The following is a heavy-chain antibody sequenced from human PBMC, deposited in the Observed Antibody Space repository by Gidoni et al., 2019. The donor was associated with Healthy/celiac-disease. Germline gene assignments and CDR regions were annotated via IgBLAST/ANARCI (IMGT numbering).Heavy chain of an antibody. D-gene: IGHD3-22*01. CDR2: ISSSSSYI. J-gene: IGHJ4*02. CDR3: ARVDSSGYYFDY. V-gene: IGHV3-21*01. CDR1: GFTFSSYS. Sequence: EVQLVESGGGLVKPGGSLRLSCAASGFTFSSYSMNCVRQAPGKGLEWVSSISSSSSYIYYADSVKGRFTISRDNAKNSLYLQMNSLRAEDTAVYYCARVDSSGYYFDYWGQGTLVTVSS.